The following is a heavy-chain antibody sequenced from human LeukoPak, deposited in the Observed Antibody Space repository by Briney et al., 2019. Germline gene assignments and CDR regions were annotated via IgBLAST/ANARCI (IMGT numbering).Heavy chain of an antibody. Sequence: GGSLRLSCEGSGFSISRYTMSWVRQAPGKGLEWVSAISGNGAKTYYPDSVKGRFTLSSDNSENALYLQLTSLSPEDTAVYYCAKPALQYYDSSGYHPDWYFDLWGRGTLVTVS. CDR1: GFSISRYT. D-gene: IGHD3-22*01. CDR3: AKPALQYYDSSGYHPDWYFDL. V-gene: IGHV3-23*01. J-gene: IGHJ2*01. CDR2: ISGNGAKT.